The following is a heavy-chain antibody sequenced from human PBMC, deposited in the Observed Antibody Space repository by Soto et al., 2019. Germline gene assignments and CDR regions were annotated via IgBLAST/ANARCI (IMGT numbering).Heavy chain of an antibody. CDR2: IKQDGSEK. D-gene: IGHD2-21*02. CDR3: ARDVDHIVVVTALRPFDY. CDR1: GFTFSRFW. J-gene: IGHJ4*02. Sequence: GGSLRLSCAASGFTFSRFWMSWVRQAPGKGLEWVANIKQDGSEKYYVDTVKGRFTISRDNAKNSLYLQMNSLRAEDTAVYYCARDVDHIVVVTALRPFDYWGQGALVTVSS. V-gene: IGHV3-7*01.